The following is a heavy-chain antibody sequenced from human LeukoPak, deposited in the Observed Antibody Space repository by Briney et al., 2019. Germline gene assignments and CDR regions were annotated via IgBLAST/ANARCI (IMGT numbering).Heavy chain of an antibody. Sequence: SVKVSCKGSGGTFNNYGLNWVRQAPGQGLEWMGGIIPVYGTASYAQKFRDRVTITSDESTSTTYMELSSLRSEDTAVYYCARSGGLGASNADAFDIWGQGTTVTVSS. CDR1: GGTFNNYG. CDR3: ARSGGLGASNADAFDI. J-gene: IGHJ3*02. D-gene: IGHD1-26*01. V-gene: IGHV1-69*13. CDR2: IIPVYGTA.